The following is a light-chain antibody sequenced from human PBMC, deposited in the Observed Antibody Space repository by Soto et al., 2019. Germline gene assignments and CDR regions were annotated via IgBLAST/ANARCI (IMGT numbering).Light chain of an antibody. CDR2: AAS. Sequence: AIRMTHSPSSLSASTGDRVTITCRASQGISSYLAWYQQKPGKAPKLLIYAASTLQTEVPSRFSGSGSGTDFTLTINSLQPEDFGTYYCQQSYSFPRTFGQGTKVDIK. CDR3: QQSYSFPRT. V-gene: IGKV1-8*01. J-gene: IGKJ1*01. CDR1: QGISSY.